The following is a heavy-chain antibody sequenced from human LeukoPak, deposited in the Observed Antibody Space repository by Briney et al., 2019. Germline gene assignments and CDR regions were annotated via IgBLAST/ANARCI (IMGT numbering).Heavy chain of an antibody. CDR3: ARGYVSPDAFDV. D-gene: IGHD3-16*01. CDR2: IYSGGST. V-gene: IGHV3-53*01. Sequence: GGSLRLSCAASGFTVSSNYMSWVRQAPGKGLEWVSVIYSGGSTYYADSVKGRFTISGDNSKNTLYLQMNSLRAEDTAVYYCARGYVSPDAFDVWGQGTMVTASS. CDR1: GFTVSSNY. J-gene: IGHJ3*01.